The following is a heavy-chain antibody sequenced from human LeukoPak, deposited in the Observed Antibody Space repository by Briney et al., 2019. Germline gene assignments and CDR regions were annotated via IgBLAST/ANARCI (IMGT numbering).Heavy chain of an antibody. D-gene: IGHD2-8*01. Sequence: ASVKVSCKASGYTFTSYGISWVRQAPGQGLEWMGWISAYNGNTNYAQKLQGRVTMATDTSTSTAYMELRSLRSDDTAVYYCARDRAFVLMVYAFDYWGQGTLVTVSS. J-gene: IGHJ4*02. CDR1: GYTFTSYG. CDR2: ISAYNGNT. CDR3: ARDRAFVLMVYAFDY. V-gene: IGHV1-18*01.